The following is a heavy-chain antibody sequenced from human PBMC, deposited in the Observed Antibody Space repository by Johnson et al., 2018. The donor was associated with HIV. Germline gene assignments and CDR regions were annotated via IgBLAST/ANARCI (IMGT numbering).Heavy chain of an antibody. J-gene: IGHJ3*02. D-gene: IGHD3-9*01. V-gene: IGHV3-30-3*01. CDR2: ISYDGSNK. CDR1: GFTVSSNY. CDR3: ARFDSFDAFDI. Sequence: QVQLVESGGGLIQPGGSLRLSCAASGFTVSSNYMSWVRQAPGKGLEWVAVISYDGSNKYHADSVKGRFTISRANSKNTLYLQMNSLRAEDTAVYYCARFDSFDAFDIWGQGTMVIVS.